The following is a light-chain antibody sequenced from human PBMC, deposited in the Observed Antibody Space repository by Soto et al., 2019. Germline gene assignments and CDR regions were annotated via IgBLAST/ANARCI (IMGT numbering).Light chain of an antibody. J-gene: IGKJ1*01. V-gene: IGKV3-15*01. Sequence: IGVTQSASTLCVSPGEGATLNCKARQAFXNNYLAWCWQKPGQAPGLLXFTASTRATGSPARLSGSGSVTEFTLSIGSLQSEDFAAYYYQQYNDGPLTFGQGTKVDI. CDR1: QAFXNNY. CDR2: TAS. CDR3: QQYNDGPLT.